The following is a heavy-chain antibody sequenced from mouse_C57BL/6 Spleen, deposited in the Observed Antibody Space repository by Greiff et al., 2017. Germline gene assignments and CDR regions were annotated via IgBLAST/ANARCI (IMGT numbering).Heavy chain of an antibody. V-gene: IGHV3-6*01. CDR3: ATSIYCYGSSYVWDY. CDR1: GYSITSGYY. D-gene: IGHD1-1*01. J-gene: IGHJ4*01. Sequence: EVHLVESGPGLVKPSQSLSLTCSVTGYSITSGYYWNWIRQFPGNKLEWMGYISYDGSNNYNPSLKNRISITRDTSMNQFFLKLNSVTTENTATYYCATSIYCYGSSYVWDYWGQGTSVTVSS. CDR2: ISYDGSN.